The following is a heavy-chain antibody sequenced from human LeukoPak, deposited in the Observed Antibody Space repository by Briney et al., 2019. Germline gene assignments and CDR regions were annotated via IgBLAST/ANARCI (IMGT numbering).Heavy chain of an antibody. J-gene: IGHJ4*02. CDR1: GGSISSYY. V-gene: IGHV4-30-4*08. CDR2: IYYSGST. CDR3: ARVTMIVVARGFDY. D-gene: IGHD3-22*01. Sequence: SETLSLTCTVSGGSISSYYWSRIRQPPGKGLEWIGYIYYSGSTYYNPSLKSRVTISVDTSKNQFSLKLSSVTAADTAVYYCARVTMIVVARGFDYWGQGTLVTVSS.